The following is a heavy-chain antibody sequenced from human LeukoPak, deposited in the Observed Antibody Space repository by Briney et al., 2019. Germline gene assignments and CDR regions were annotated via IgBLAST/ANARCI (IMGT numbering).Heavy chain of an antibody. J-gene: IGHJ3*02. V-gene: IGHV3-74*01. Sequence: GGSLRLSCAASGFTFSSYWMHWVRQGPGKGLVWVSRIKTDGSATSYADSVKGRFTISRDNAKNTLYLQMNSLRAEDTAVYYCVREGDALDIWGQGTMVTVSS. CDR3: VREGDALDI. CDR2: IKTDGSAT. CDR1: GFTFSSYW.